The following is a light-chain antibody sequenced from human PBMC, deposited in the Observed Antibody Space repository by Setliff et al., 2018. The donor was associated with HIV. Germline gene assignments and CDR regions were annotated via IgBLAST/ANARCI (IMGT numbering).Light chain of an antibody. J-gene: IGLJ3*02. V-gene: IGLV2-14*01. CDR3: SSYSSSATVL. CDR2: EVN. CDR1: SSDIGAYDY. Sequence: QSVLTQPASVSGSPGQWITISCTGTSSDIGAYDYVSWYQQHPGRAPQLIICEVNNRPSGVSHRFSGSKSGNTASLTISGFQAEDEADYYCSSYSSSATVLFGGGTKVTVL.